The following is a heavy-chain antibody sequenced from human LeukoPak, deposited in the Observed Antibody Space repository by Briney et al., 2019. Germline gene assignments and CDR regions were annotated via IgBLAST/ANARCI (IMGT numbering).Heavy chain of an antibody. J-gene: IGHJ4*02. CDR3: ARFYGDDPLRYFDY. V-gene: IGHV1-46*01. D-gene: IGHD4-17*01. CDR2: INPSGGST. Sequence: ASVKVSCKASGYTFTSYYMHWVRQAPGQGLEWMGIINPSGGSTSYARKFQGRVTMTRDTSTSTVYMELSSLRSEDTAVYYCARFYGDDPLRYFDYWGQGNPGHRLL. CDR1: GYTFTSYY.